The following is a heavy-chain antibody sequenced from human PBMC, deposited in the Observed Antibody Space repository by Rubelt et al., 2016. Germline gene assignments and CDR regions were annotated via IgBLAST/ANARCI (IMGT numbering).Heavy chain of an antibody. J-gene: IGHJ4*02. CDR2: ISSSSSYI. D-gene: IGHD2-2*01. V-gene: IGHV3-21*01. CDR1: GFTFSSYS. CDR3: ARVKSSTSCPDY. Sequence: GALRLSCAASGFTFSSYSMNWVRQAPGKGLEWVSSISSSSSYIYYADSVKGRFTISRDNAKNSLYLQMNSLRAEDTAVYYCARVKSSTSCPDYWGQGTLVTVSS.